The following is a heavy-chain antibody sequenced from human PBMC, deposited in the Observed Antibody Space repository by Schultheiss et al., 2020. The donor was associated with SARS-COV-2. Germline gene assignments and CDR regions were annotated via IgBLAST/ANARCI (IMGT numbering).Heavy chain of an antibody. J-gene: IGHJ4*02. V-gene: IGHV2-5*02. CDR1: GFSLSTRGVG. CDR2: IYWDDDK. CDR3: AHRESPPAYGDNADYFDY. Sequence: SGPTLVKPTQTRTLTCTFSGFSLSTRGVGVGWIRQPPGKALEWLALIYWDDDKRYSPSLKSRVSITKDSSKNQVVLTMTNMDPVDTATYYCAHRESPPAYGDNADYFDYWGQGTLVTVSS. D-gene: IGHD4-23*01.